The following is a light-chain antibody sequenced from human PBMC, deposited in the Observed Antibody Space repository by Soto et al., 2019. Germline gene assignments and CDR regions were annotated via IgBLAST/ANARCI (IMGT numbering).Light chain of an antibody. J-gene: IGKJ2*01. V-gene: IGKV3-15*01. CDR3: QHFNNWPPKYT. CDR1: QSVSSN. CDR2: GTS. Sequence: EIVMTQSPATLSVSPGERVTLSCRASQSVSSNLAWYQQKPGQAPRLLIYGTSTRATGIPARFSGSGSGTEFTLTLSSLQSEDFAVYYCQHFNNWPPKYTFGQGTRLEIK.